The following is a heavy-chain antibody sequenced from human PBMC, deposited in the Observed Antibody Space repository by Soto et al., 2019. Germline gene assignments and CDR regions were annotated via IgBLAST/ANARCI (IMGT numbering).Heavy chain of an antibody. CDR3: ARDTLGGAYDFLH. D-gene: IGHD3-3*01. CDR1: GFTVSNLY. V-gene: IGHV3-66*01. J-gene: IGHJ4*02. Sequence: EVQLVESGGGLVQPGGSLRLSCAASGFTVSNLYMTWVRQAPGMGLQWVAVISSGGSTYYADSVKGRFTISRDNSKNTLYLEMNSLRAEDTAVYYCARDTLGGAYDFLHGGQGTLVTVSS. CDR2: ISSGGST.